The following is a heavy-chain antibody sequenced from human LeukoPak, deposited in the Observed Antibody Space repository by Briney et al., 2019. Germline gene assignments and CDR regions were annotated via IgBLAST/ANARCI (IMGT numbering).Heavy chain of an antibody. J-gene: IGHJ6*02. CDR1: GFTFSSYS. D-gene: IGHD3-10*01. Sequence: PGGSLRLSCAASGFTFSSYSMNWVRQAPGKGLEWVSYISSSSSTIYYADSVKGRFTISRDNAKNSLYLQMNSLRAEDTAVYYCARVQGGSGSYYNVSYYYYGMDVWGQGTTVTVSS. CDR2: ISSSSSTI. CDR3: ARVQGGSGSYYNVSYYYYGMDV. V-gene: IGHV3-48*01.